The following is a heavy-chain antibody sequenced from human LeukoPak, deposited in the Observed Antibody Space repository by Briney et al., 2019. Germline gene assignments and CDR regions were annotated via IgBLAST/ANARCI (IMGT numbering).Heavy chain of an antibody. D-gene: IGHD1-26*01. CDR2: IYDNGNT. J-gene: IGHJ6*03. CDR1: GGPISYHS. V-gene: IGHV4-59*11. Sequence: PSETLSLTCTVSGGPISYHSWSWIRQTPVKGLEWIANIYDNGNTDYSPSLQSRVTISTDTSETQFSLRLKSVTAADTAVYYCARLGSAATGAPPYYYYYVDVWGKGTTVTVSS. CDR3: ARLGSAATGAPPYYYYYVDV.